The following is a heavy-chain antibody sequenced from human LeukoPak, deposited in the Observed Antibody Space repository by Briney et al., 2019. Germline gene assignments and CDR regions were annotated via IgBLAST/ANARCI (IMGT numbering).Heavy chain of an antibody. V-gene: IGHV4-59*01. CDR1: GGSIISYY. J-gene: IGHJ4*02. CDR2: IYYSGGT. D-gene: IGHD1-26*01. CDR3: ARGAHIVGATSFDY. Sequence: KPSETLSLTCTVSGGSIISYYWSWIRQPPGRGLEWIGYIYYSGGTNYNPSLKSRVTISVDTSRNQFSLKLSSVTAADTAVYYCARGAHIVGATSFDYWGQGTLVTVSS.